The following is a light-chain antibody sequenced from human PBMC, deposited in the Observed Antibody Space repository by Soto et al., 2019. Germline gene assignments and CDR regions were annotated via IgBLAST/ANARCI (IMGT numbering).Light chain of an antibody. Sequence: ELVMTQSPATLSVSPGERATLSCRASQSVSSNLAWYQQKPGQAPRLLSYGASTRATGIPARFSGSGSGTEFTLTISSLQSEDFAVYYCQQYKNWPPITFGQGTRLEIK. CDR1: QSVSSN. J-gene: IGKJ5*01. CDR2: GAS. CDR3: QQYKNWPPIT. V-gene: IGKV3-15*01.